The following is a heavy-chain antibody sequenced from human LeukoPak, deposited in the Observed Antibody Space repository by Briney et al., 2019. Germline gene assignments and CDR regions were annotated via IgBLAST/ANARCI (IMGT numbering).Heavy chain of an antibody. J-gene: IGHJ4*02. CDR2: INHSGST. D-gene: IGHD2/OR15-2a*01. CDR3: ARGPKNIPDYFDY. Sequence: SETLSLTCAVYGGSFSGYYWGWTRQPPGKGLEWIGEINHSGSTNYNPSLKSRVTISVDTSKNQFSLKLSSVTAADTAVYYCARGPKNIPDYFDYWGQGTLVTVSS. CDR1: GGSFSGYY. V-gene: IGHV4-34*01.